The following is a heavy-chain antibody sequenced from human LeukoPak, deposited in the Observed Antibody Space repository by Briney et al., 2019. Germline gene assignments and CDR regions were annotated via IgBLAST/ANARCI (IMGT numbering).Heavy chain of an antibody. V-gene: IGHV3-23*01. J-gene: IGHJ4*02. CDR3: AKRGNSSNRSYDAY. CDR1: GFTFSSYA. D-gene: IGHD2/OR15-2a*01. Sequence: GSLRLSCAASGFTFSSYAGSWVRQAPGKGLEWVSTISSRGSTYYADSVKGRFTISRDYSRNTLYLQMNSLRAEDTAVYYCAKRGNSSNRSYDAYWGQGTLVTVSS. CDR2: ISSRGST.